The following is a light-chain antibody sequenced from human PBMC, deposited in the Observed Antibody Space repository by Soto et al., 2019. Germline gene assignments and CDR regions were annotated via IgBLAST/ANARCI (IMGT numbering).Light chain of an antibody. CDR2: GAS. CDR1: QSVSSSY. Sequence: EIVLTQSPGILSLYPGESATLSCRASQSVSSSYLAWYQQKPGQAPRLLIYGASSRATGIPDSFSGSGSGTDFTLTISRLEPGDFAVYYCHQYGSAPRTVGQGTKVDIK. CDR3: HQYGSAPRT. V-gene: IGKV3-20*01. J-gene: IGKJ1*01.